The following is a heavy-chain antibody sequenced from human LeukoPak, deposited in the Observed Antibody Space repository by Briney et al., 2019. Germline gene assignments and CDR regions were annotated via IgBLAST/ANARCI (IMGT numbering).Heavy chain of an antibody. CDR1: GYMFTSYG. J-gene: IGHJ4*01. D-gene: IGHD3-10*01. CDR2: ISAYNGLT. V-gene: IGHV1-18*01. CDR3: ARDGNYGPGF. Sequence: ASVKVSFKASGYMFTSYGISWVRQAPGQGLEWMGWISAYNGLTHDAQKFQGRVTMTTDTSTTTAYLELRSLRSNDTAVYFCARDGNYGPGFWGHGTLVTVSS.